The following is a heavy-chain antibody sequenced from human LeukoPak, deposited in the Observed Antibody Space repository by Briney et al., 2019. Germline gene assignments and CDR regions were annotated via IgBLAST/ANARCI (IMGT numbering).Heavy chain of an antibody. CDR1: GFTVTSKY. V-gene: IGHV3-53*01. J-gene: IGHJ3*02. CDR3: AAARGYYYDAFDI. CDR2: LYSGGTT. Sequence: GGSLRLSCAASGFTVTSKYMSWVRQAPGKGLEWVSTLYSGGTTYYADSVKGRFTISRDISKNTLYLQMNSLRAEDTAVYYCAAARGYYYDAFDIWGQGTMVTVSS. D-gene: IGHD5-12*01.